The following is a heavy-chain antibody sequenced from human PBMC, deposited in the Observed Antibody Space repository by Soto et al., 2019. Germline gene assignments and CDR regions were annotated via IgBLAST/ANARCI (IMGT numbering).Heavy chain of an antibody. CDR1: GYTFTSYG. D-gene: IGHD3-22*01. CDR2: ISAYNGNT. Sequence: GASVKVSCKASGYTFTSYGISWVRQAPGQGLEWMGWISAYNGNTNYAQKLQGRVTMTTDTSTSTAYMELRSLRSDDTAVYYCARDYYDSSGYYYAERATDAFDIWGQGTMVTV. J-gene: IGHJ3*02. V-gene: IGHV1-18*04. CDR3: ARDYYDSSGYYYAERATDAFDI.